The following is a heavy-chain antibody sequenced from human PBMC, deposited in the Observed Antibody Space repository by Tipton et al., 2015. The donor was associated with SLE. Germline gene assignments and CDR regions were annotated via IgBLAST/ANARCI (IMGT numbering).Heavy chain of an antibody. CDR3: LGGSLASR. J-gene: IGHJ4*02. CDR1: GLTFNIYW. V-gene: IGHV3-7*01. Sequence: SLRLSCAASGLTFNIYWMNWVRQAPGKGLEWVANIKPDGSGMFYVDSVKGRFTISRDNAKNPVFLQMNTLRVEDTAVYYCLGGSLASRWGQGTLVTVSS. D-gene: IGHD3-10*01. CDR2: IKPDGSGM.